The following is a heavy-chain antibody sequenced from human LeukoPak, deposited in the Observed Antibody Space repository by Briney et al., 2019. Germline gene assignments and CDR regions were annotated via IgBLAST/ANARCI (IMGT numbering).Heavy chain of an antibody. Sequence: GGSLRLSCAASGFTFSTYAMSWVRQAPGKGLEWVSYISSSSSTIYYADSEKGRFTISRDNSKNTLYLQMNSLRAEDTAVYYCARGSIVGATRAFDIWGQGTMVTVSS. CDR1: GFTFSTYA. CDR2: ISSSSSTI. J-gene: IGHJ3*02. CDR3: ARGSIVGATRAFDI. V-gene: IGHV3-48*01. D-gene: IGHD1-26*01.